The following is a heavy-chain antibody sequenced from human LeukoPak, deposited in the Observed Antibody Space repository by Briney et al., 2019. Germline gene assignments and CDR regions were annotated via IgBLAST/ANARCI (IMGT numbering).Heavy chain of an antibody. CDR3: ARGALTTFGVVIINWFDP. D-gene: IGHD3-3*01. CDR2: INPNSGGT. CDR1: GYTFTGYY. J-gene: IGHJ5*02. V-gene: IGHV1-2*02. Sequence: ASVKVSCKACGYTFTGYYMHWVRQAPGQGLEWMGWINPNSGGTNYAQKFQGRVTMTRDTSISTAYMELSRLRSDDTAVYYCARGALTTFGVVIINWFDPWGQGTLVTVSS.